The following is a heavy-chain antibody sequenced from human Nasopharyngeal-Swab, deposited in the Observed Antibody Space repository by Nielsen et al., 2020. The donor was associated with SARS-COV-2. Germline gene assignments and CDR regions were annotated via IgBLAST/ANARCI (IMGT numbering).Heavy chain of an antibody. V-gene: IGHV3-53*01. CDR1: GFTVSSNY. CDR3: ARWKGSSWSDY. J-gene: IGHJ4*02. CDR2: IYSGGST. Sequence: GESLKISCAASGFTVSSNYMSWVRQAPGKGPEWVSVIYSGGSTYYADSVKGRFTISRDNSKNTLYLQMNSLRAEDTAVYYCARWKGSSWSDYWGQGTLVTVSS. D-gene: IGHD6-13*01.